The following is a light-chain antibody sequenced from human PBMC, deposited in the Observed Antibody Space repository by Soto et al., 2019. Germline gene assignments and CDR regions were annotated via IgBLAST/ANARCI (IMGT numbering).Light chain of an antibody. V-gene: IGLV1-44*01. CDR1: SSNVGGNP. CDR3: ASWDDSLNGPV. Sequence: QSVLTQPPSASGTPGQRVTISCSGSSSNVGGNPVNWYQHVPTTAPKLLIYTITQRPSGVPDRFSGSKSGTSASLAISGLQSEDEADYYCASWDDSLNGPVFGTGTKLTVL. CDR2: TIT. J-gene: IGLJ1*01.